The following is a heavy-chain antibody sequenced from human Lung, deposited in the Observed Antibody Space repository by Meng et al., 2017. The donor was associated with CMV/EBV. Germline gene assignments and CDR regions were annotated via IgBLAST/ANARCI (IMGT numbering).Heavy chain of an antibody. V-gene: IGHV3-7*01. Sequence: GEXXKISCAASGFTFSSYWMSWVRQAPGKGLEWVANIKQDGSEKYYVDSVKGRFTISRDNAKNSLCLQMNSLRAEDTAVYYCARVSGIAVAGTLGFGYYYYGMDVWXQGTAVTVSS. J-gene: IGHJ6*02. CDR2: IKQDGSEK. CDR1: GFTFSSYW. CDR3: ARVSGIAVAGTLGFGYYYYGMDV. D-gene: IGHD6-19*01.